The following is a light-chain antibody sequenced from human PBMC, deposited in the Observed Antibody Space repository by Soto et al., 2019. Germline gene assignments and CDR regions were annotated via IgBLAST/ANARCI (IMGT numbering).Light chain of an antibody. Sequence: EIVLTQSPGTLSLSPGERATLSCRASQSISSSYLAWYQQKPGQAPRLLVYGASSRATGIPARFSGSGSGAGFTLTNRGLEPEFLAEDDCQDYGCSRSSCAPGTEVDI. V-gene: IGKV3-20*01. CDR3: QDYGCSRSS. J-gene: IGKJ3*01. CDR2: GAS. CDR1: QSISSSY.